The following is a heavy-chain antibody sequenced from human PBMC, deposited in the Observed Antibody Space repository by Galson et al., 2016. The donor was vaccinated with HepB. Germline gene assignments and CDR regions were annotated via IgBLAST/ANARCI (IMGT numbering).Heavy chain of an antibody. CDR2: ISYTGTT. V-gene: IGHV4-59*01. Sequence: ETLSLTCTVSGDSISPYFWTWIRQPPGKGLEWIGYISYTGTTKYNPSLKSRLTISINAPRGQFSLRVSSVTAADTAVYYCARETVHIHDILTGPRYFDFWGRGTLVTVSS. CDR1: GDSISPYF. CDR3: ARETVHIHDILTGPRYFDF. J-gene: IGHJ4*02. D-gene: IGHD3-9*01.